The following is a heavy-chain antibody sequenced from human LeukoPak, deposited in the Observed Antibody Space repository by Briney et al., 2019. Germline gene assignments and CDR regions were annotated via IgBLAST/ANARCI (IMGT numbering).Heavy chain of an antibody. J-gene: IGHJ4*02. CDR3: AKAGRGWEPLGRYFDY. CDR1: GFTFDDYA. D-gene: IGHD1-26*01. Sequence: PGGSLRLSCAASGFTFDDYAMHWVRQAPGKGLEWVSLISGDGGSTYYADSVKGRFTISRDNSKNSLYLQMNSLRTEDTALYYCAKAGRGWEPLGRYFDYWGQGTLVTVSS. CDR2: ISGDGGST. V-gene: IGHV3-43*02.